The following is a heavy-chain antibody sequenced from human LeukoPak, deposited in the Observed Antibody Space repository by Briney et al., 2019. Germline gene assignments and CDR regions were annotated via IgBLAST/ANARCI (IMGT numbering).Heavy chain of an antibody. CDR3: AREWIAVAGRSDY. D-gene: IGHD6-19*01. CDR1: GFTFSSYS. J-gene: IGHJ4*02. V-gene: IGHV3-48*01. Sequence: AGGSLRLSCAASGFTFSSYSMNWVRQAPGKGLEWVSYISSSSSTIYYADAVKGRFTISRDNAKNSLYLQMNSLRAEDTAVYYCAREWIAVAGRSDYWGQGTLVTVSS. CDR2: ISSSSSTI.